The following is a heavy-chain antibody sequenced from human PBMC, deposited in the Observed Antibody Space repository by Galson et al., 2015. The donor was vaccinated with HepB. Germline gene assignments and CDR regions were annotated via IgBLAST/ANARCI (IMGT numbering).Heavy chain of an antibody. V-gene: IGHV3-33*01. CDR3: AREWAKARKIDY. CDR1: GFTFSSYG. CDR2: IWYDGSNK. D-gene: IGHD1-26*01. J-gene: IGHJ4*02. Sequence: SLRLSCAASGFTFSSYGMHWVRQAPGKGLEWVAVIWYDGSNKYYADSVKGRFTISRDNSKNTLYLQMNSLRAEDTAVYYCAREWAKARKIDYWGQGTLVTVSS.